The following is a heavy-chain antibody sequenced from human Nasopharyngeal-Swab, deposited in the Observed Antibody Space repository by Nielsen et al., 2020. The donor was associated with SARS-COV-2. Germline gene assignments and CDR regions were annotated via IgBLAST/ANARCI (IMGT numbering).Heavy chain of an antibody. V-gene: IGHV3-11*06. D-gene: IGHD3-16*01. Sequence: RQAPGKGLEWVSYISSSSYTNYADSVKGRFTISRDNAKNSLYLQMNSLRAEDTAVYYCARDGLRGSYYYYMDVWGKGTTGTVSS. CDR3: ARDGLRGSYYYYMDV. CDR2: ISSSSYT. J-gene: IGHJ6*03.